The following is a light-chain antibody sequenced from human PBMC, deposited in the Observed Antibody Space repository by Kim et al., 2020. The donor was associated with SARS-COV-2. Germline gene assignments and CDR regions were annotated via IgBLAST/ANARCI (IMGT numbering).Light chain of an antibody. CDR1: SLRRYY. V-gene: IGLV3-19*01. CDR3: NSRDSSGNHWV. CDR2: GKN. Sequence: ASGRTVRRTGQGDSLRRYYASWYQQKPGQAPVLVIYGKNNRPSGIPDRFSGSSSGNTASLTITGAQAEDEADYYFNSRDSSGNHWVFGGGTQLTVL. J-gene: IGLJ3*02.